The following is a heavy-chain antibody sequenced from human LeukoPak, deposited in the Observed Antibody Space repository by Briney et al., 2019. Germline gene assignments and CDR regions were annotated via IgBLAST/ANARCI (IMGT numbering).Heavy chain of an antibody. J-gene: IGHJ4*02. V-gene: IGHV3-11*01. CDR2: IGPSGETI. CDR1: GFTFSDCY. Sequence: GGSLRLSRAASGFTFSDCYMSWVRQAPGKGLEWVSYIGPSGETIYADSVKGRFTISRDNAKDSLYLQMNSLRAEDTAIYYCARGPYGGNFDYWGQGTLVSVSS. D-gene: IGHD4-23*01. CDR3: ARGPYGGNFDY.